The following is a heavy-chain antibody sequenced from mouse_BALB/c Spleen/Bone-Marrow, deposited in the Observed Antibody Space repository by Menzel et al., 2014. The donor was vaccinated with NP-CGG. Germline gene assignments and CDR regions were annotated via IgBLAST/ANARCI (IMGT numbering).Heavy chain of an antibody. Sequence: EVKLMDSGGGLVQPGGSLKLSCAASGFDFSRYWMSWVRQAPGKGLEWIGEINPESRTINYSPSLKDKFIISRDNAKNTLYLRLNRVRSEDTALYYCARLDYYGYLNYGGQGTTLTVSS. D-gene: IGHD1-1*01. CDR1: GFDFSRYW. V-gene: IGHV4-1*02. J-gene: IGHJ2*01. CDR3: ARLDYYGYLNY. CDR2: INPESRTI.